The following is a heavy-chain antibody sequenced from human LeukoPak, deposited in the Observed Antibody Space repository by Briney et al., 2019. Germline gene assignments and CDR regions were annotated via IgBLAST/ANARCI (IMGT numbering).Heavy chain of an antibody. CDR2: INPNSGGT. CDR3: ARDGNPMVRGVMRGWFDP. J-gene: IGHJ5*02. Sequence: ASVKVSCKASGYTFTGYYMHWVRQAPGQGLEWKGWINPNSGGTNYAQKFQGWVTMTRDTSISTAYMELSRLRSDDTAVYYCARDGNPMVRGVMRGWFDPWGQGTLVTVSS. D-gene: IGHD3-10*01. CDR1: GYTFTGYY. V-gene: IGHV1-2*04.